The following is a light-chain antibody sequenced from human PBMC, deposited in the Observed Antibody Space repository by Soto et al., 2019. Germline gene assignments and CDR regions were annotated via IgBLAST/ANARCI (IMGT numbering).Light chain of an antibody. CDR3: QHYSLYSPWT. CDR1: QSVSVN. Sequence: EIVMTQSPATLSVSPGERATLSCRASQSVSVNLAWYQQKPGQPPRLLIYGASTRATGIPARFSGSGSGTEFTLTINSLQPDDSATYYCQHYSLYSPWTFGQGTKVEIK. V-gene: IGKV3-15*01. CDR2: GAS. J-gene: IGKJ1*01.